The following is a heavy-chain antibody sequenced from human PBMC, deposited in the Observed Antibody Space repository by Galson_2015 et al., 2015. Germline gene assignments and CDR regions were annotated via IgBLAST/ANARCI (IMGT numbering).Heavy chain of an antibody. D-gene: IGHD3-22*01. CDR1: GFTFSSYW. V-gene: IGHV3-7*01. CDR3: AREKINYYASSGYWSYFQH. Sequence: SLRLSCAVSGFTFSSYWMSWVRQAPGKGLEWEANIKQDGSEKYYVDSGKGRFTISRDNAKNSLYLQMNSLRAEDTAVYYCAREKINYYASSGYWSYFQHWGQGSLLTVSS. CDR2: IKQDGSEK. J-gene: IGHJ1*01.